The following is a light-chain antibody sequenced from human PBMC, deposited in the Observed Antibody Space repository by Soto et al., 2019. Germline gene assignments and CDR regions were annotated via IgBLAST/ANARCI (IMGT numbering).Light chain of an antibody. CDR2: DVS. V-gene: IGLV2-11*01. Sequence: QSALTQPRSVSGSPGQSVTISCTGTSSDVGGYNYVSWYQQHPGKAPKLMIYDVSKRPSGVPDRFSRSKSGNTASLTISGLQAEDEADCYCCSYAGSSAVFGGGTQLTVL. CDR1: SSDVGGYNY. J-gene: IGLJ7*01. CDR3: CSYAGSSAV.